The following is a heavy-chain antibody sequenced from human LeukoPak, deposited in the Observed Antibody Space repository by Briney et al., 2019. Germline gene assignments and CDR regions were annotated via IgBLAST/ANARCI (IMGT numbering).Heavy chain of an antibody. V-gene: IGHV3-7*01. J-gene: IGHJ4*02. Sequence: PGGSLRLSCAASGFSFSAYWMTWVRQAPGTGLEWVANINAAGSETYYVDTVKGRFSISRDNAKNLVYLQMNSLRAEDTAVYHCARFGYVAAVDVWGQGTPVTVSS. CDR3: ARFGYVAAVDV. CDR1: GFSFSAYW. CDR2: INAAGSET. D-gene: IGHD2-15*01.